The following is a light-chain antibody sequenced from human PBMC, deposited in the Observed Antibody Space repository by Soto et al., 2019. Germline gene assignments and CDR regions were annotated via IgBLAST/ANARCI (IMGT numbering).Light chain of an antibody. J-gene: IGLJ7*01. V-gene: IGLV4-69*01. CDR1: SGHSSYA. CDR2: LNSDGSH. Sequence: QLVLTQSPSASASLGASVKLTCTLSSGHSSYAIAWHHQQPEKGPRYLMKLNSDGSHSKGDGIPDRFSGSSSGAERYLTISSLQSEDEADYYCQTWGTGLLVFGGGTQLTVL. CDR3: QTWGTGLLV.